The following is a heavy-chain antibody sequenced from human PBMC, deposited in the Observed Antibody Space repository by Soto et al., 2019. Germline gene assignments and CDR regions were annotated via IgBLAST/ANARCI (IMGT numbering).Heavy chain of an antibody. V-gene: IGHV4-39*01. CDR1: GDSISNSGNC. Sequence: PSETLSLTCSVSGDSISNSGNCFFGIGRRPWKGLEWIGTMDYSGDTSYNPSLRSRVTISADTSKNQFSLRLSSVSVADTAVYYCARRPPLYASESSRFDIWGQGALVTAPQ. J-gene: IGHJ4*02. CDR3: ARRPPLYASESSRFDI. D-gene: IGHD3-10*01. CDR2: MDYSGDT.